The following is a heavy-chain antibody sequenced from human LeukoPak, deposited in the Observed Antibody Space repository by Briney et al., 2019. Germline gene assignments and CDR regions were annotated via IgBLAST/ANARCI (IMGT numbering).Heavy chain of an antibody. V-gene: IGHV5-51*01. CDR1: GYSFTSYW. D-gene: IGHD3-10*01. CDR3: ARLWFGEKAPFDY. J-gene: IGHJ4*02. CDR2: IYPGDSDT. Sequence: GESLKISCKGSGYSFTSYWIGWVRQMPGKGLEWMGIIYPGDSDTRYSPSFQGQVTISADKSISTAYLRWSSLKASDTAMYYCARLWFGEKAPFDYWGQGTLVTVSS.